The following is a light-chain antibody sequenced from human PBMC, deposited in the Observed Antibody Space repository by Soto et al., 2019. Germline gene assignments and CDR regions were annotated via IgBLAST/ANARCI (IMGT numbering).Light chain of an antibody. CDR3: QQYDHWLPA. V-gene: IGKV3-15*01. Sequence: ETVMTQSPATLSVYPGERATLSCRSSQSVRGHLAWYQQKPGQIPRLLIYATSTRATGTPARFSGTGSETEYTLTISSLQSEDFAVYYCQQYDHWLPAFGQGTKVEIK. J-gene: IGKJ1*01. CDR1: QSVRGH. CDR2: ATS.